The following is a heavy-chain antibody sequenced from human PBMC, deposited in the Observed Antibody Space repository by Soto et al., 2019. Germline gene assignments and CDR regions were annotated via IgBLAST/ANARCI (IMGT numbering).Heavy chain of an antibody. CDR1: GFTFSHYA. J-gene: IGHJ4*02. Sequence: PGGSLRLSCAASGFTFSHYAMSWVRQAPGKGLEWVSGISGDGSNTYYADYVKGRFTISRDSSKNTLYLQLDSLRAEDAAVYYCVKIGVWSFPNLYYFDYWGQGALVTVSS. V-gene: IGHV3-23*01. CDR2: ISGDGSNT. D-gene: IGHD3-3*01. CDR3: VKIGVWSFPNLYYFDY.